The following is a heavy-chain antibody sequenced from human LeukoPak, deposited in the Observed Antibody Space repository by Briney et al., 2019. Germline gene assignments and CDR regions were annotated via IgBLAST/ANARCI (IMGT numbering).Heavy chain of an antibody. V-gene: IGHV3-30-3*01. D-gene: IGHD6-13*01. J-gene: IGHJ6*02. CDR2: ISYDGSNK. CDR3: ARGGKQQLGPRYHYYGMDV. CDR1: GFTFSSYA. Sequence: GGSLRLSCAASGFTFSSYAMHWVRQAPGKGLEWVAVISYDGSNKYYADSVKGRFTISRDNSKNTLYLQMNSLRAEDTAVYYCARGGKQQLGPRYHYYGMDVWGQGTTVTVSS.